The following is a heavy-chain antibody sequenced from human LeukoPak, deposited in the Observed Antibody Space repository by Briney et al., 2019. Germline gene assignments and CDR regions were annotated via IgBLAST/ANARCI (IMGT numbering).Heavy chain of an antibody. D-gene: IGHD3/OR15-3a*01. J-gene: IGHJ4*02. CDR3: AKRRDWGPGEVSYFDY. V-gene: IGHV3-30-3*02. CDR1: GFTFSSYA. CDR2: ISYDGSNK. Sequence: PGGSLRLSCAASGFTFSSYAMHWVRQAPGKGMECVAVISYDGSNKYYADSVKGRFTISSDNSKNTLYLQMISLRAQDTAVYYCAKRRDWGPGEVSYFDYWGQGTLVTVSS.